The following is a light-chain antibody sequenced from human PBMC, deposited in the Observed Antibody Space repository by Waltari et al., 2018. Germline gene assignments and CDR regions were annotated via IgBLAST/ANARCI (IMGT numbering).Light chain of an antibody. J-gene: IGLJ1*01. Sequence: SYVLTQPPSVSVAPGETARITCGGDHIGSYRVHWYQQKPGQAPVLVIRYDSDRPSGIPERFSGSNSANTATLTISRVEAGDEANYYCQVWHAAIDPGVFGTGTEVTV. CDR1: HIGSYR. CDR2: YDS. V-gene: IGLV3-21*04. CDR3: QVWHAAIDPGV.